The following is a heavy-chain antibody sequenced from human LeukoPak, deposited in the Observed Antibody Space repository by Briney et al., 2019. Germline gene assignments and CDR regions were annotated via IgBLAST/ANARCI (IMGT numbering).Heavy chain of an antibody. CDR3: ASLYDSSGYSSGFQESTPIYYFDY. D-gene: IGHD3-22*01. J-gene: IGHJ4*02. Sequence: GSLRLSCAASGFTFSSYAMSWIRQPPGKGLEWIGEINHSGSTNYNPSLKSRVTISVDTSKNQFSLKLSSVTAADTAVYYCASLYDSSGYSSGFQESTPIYYFDYWGQGTLVTVSS. V-gene: IGHV4-34*01. CDR2: INHSGST. CDR1: GFTFSSYA.